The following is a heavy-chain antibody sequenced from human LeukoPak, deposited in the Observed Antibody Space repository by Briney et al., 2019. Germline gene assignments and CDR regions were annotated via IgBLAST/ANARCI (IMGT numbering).Heavy chain of an antibody. J-gene: IGHJ4*02. D-gene: IGHD3-22*01. CDR2: XXXDGSNK. CDR1: FSSYG. V-gene: IGHV3-30*02. Sequence: FSSYGMXWVRQXPXXGLXXXXXXXXDGSNKYYADSVKGRFTISRDNSNNTLYLQMNSLRAEDTAVYYCAKDTKRYYYDSSGPYFDYWGQGTLVTVSS. CDR3: AKDTKRYYYDSSGPYFDY.